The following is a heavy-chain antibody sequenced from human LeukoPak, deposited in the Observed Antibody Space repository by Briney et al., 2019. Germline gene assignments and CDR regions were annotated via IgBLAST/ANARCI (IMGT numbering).Heavy chain of an antibody. D-gene: IGHD3-16*02. J-gene: IGHJ3*02. V-gene: IGHV3-30*18. CDR2: ISYDGSNK. Sequence: PGGSLRLSCAASGFTFSSYGMHWVRQAPGKGLEWVAVISYDGSNKYYADSVKGRFTISRDNSKNTLYLQMNSLRAEDTAVYYCAKLLRPDYDYVWGSYRPYDAFDIWGQGTMVTVSS. CDR3: AKLLRPDYDYVWGSYRPYDAFDI. CDR1: GFTFSSYG.